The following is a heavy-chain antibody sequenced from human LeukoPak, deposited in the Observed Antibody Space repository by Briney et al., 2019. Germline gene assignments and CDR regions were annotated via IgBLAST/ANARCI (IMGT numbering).Heavy chain of an antibody. J-gene: IGHJ4*02. D-gene: IGHD3-9*01. V-gene: IGHV4-30-4*01. Sequence: PSQTLSLTCTVSGGSISSGDYYWSWIRQPPGKGLEWIGYIYYSGSTYYNPSLKSRVTISVDTSKNQFSLKLSSVTAADTAVYYCARSAHFDWPTSNFDYWGQGTLVTVSS. CDR3: ARSAHFDWPTSNFDY. CDR2: IYYSGST. CDR1: GGSISSGDYY.